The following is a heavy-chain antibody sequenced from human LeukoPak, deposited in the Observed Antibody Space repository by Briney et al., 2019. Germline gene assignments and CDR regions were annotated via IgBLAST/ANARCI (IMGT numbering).Heavy chain of an antibody. J-gene: IGHJ4*02. CDR2: IYYSGST. D-gene: IGHD4-17*01. V-gene: IGHV4-39*07. CDR1: GGSISTSNYY. Sequence: KPSETLSLTCTVSGGSISTSNYYWGWVRQPPGRGLEWIGSIYYSGSTYYNPSLKSRVTISVDTSKNQFSLKLSSVTAADTAVYYCARGFRLRYGDYGLDYWGQGILVTVSS. CDR3: ARGFRLRYGDYGLDY.